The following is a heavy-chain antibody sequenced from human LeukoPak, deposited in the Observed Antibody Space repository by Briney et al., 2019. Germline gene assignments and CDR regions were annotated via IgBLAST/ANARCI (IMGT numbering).Heavy chain of an antibody. CDR3: ARDLAYSRLDY. J-gene: IGHJ4*02. CDR1: GLNFSSSW. CDR2: INPDGNKK. V-gene: IGHV3-7*01. D-gene: IGHD5-18*01. Sequence: GGSLRLSCAVSGLNFSSSWMDWVRQAPGKGLEWVASINPDGNKKYSADSVKGRFTISRDNAENSLYLQMNSLRVEDTAFYYCARDLAYSRLDYWGQGMLVTVSS.